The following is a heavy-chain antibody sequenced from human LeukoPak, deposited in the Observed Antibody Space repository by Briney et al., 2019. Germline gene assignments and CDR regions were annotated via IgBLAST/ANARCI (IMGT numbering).Heavy chain of an antibody. CDR3: ARVQGYDFWSGYYYSYFDY. Sequence: SETLSLTCTVSGGSISSGDYYWSWIRLPPGKGLEWIGYIYYSGGTYYNPSLKSRVTISVDTSKNQFSLKLSSVTAADTAVYYCARVQGYDFWSGYYYSYFDYWGQGTLVTVSS. D-gene: IGHD3-3*01. J-gene: IGHJ4*02. CDR1: GGSISSGDYY. CDR2: IYYSGGT. V-gene: IGHV4-30-4*08.